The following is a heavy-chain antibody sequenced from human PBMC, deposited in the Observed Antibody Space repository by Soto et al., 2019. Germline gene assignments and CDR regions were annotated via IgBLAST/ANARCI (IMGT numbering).Heavy chain of an antibody. J-gene: IGHJ4*02. V-gene: IGHV4-59*08. D-gene: IGHD5-12*01. CDR3: ARHFSGGYDFPSDY. CDR2: IYYSGST. Sequence: SVTLALTCTVSGGSIRSYYWSWIRQPPGKGLEWIGYIYYSGSTNYNPSLKSRVTISVDTSKNQFSLKLSSVTAADTAVYYCARHFSGGYDFPSDYWGQGTLVTVSS. CDR1: GGSIRSYY.